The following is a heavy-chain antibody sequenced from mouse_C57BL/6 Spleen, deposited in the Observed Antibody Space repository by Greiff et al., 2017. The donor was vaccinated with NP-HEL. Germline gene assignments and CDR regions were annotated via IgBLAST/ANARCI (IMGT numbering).Heavy chain of an antibody. CDR2: IYPSDSET. D-gene: IGHD3-2*02. CDR3: ARIRGGSGFDY. Sequence: QVQLQQPGAELVRPGSSVKLSCKASGYTFTSYWMDWVKQRPGQGLEWIGNIYPSDSETHYNQKFKDKATLTVDKSSSTAYMQLSSLTSEDSAVYYCARIRGGSGFDYWGQGTTLTVSS. V-gene: IGHV1-61*01. J-gene: IGHJ2*01. CDR1: GYTFTSYW.